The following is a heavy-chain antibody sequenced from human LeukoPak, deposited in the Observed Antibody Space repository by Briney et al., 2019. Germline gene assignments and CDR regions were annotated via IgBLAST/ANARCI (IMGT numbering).Heavy chain of an antibody. Sequence: PGGSLRLSCAASGFTFSSYAMSWVRQAPGKGLEWVSAISGSGGSTYYADSVKGRLTISRDNSKNTLYLQMNSLRAEDTAVYYCAKDLARITMIVVVETSSGASDIWGQGTMVTVSS. CDR1: GFTFSSYA. CDR2: ISGSGGST. V-gene: IGHV3-23*01. CDR3: AKDLARITMIVVVETSSGASDI. J-gene: IGHJ3*02. D-gene: IGHD3-22*01.